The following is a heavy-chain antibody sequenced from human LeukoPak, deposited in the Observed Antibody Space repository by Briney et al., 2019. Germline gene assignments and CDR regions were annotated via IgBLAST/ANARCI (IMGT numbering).Heavy chain of an antibody. D-gene: IGHD2-21*02. Sequence: SETLSLTCTVSGGSISSYYWSWLRQPPGKGLEYIGYTHYSGATNYNPSLKSRVTISLDTSGNQFSLKLSSVTAADTAVYYCASGYCGGACQLGGVDMWGQGTMVTVSS. CDR1: GGSISSYY. CDR2: THYSGAT. J-gene: IGHJ3*02. V-gene: IGHV4-59*01. CDR3: ASGYCGGACQLGGVDM.